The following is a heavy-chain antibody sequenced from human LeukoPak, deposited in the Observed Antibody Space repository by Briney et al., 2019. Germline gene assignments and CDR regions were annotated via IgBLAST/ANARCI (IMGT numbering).Heavy chain of an antibody. CDR2: IRSKANSYAT. CDR3: TRLGYYYDSSGYGEDY. D-gene: IGHD3-22*01. Sequence: GGSLTLSCAASGFTFSGSAMHWVRQASGKGLEWVGRIRSKANSYATAYAASVKGRFTISRDDSKNTAYLQMNSLKTEDTAVYYCTRLGYYYDSSGYGEDYWGQGTLVTVSS. J-gene: IGHJ4*02. V-gene: IGHV3-73*01. CDR1: GFTFSGSA.